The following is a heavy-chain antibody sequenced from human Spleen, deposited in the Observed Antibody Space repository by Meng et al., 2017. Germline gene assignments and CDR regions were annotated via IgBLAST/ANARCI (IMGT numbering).Heavy chain of an antibody. CDR3: ARGPTTMAHDFDY. V-gene: IGHV4-34*01. Sequence: QVTLQEWVAGLLKPSETLSLTCVVFGGSFSDYYWSWIRQPPGKGLEWIGEINHSGSTNYNPSLESRATISVDTSQNNLSLKLSSVTAADSAVYYCARGPTTMAHDFDYWGQGTLVTVSS. J-gene: IGHJ4*02. CDR2: INHSGST. CDR1: GGSFSDYY. D-gene: IGHD4-11*01.